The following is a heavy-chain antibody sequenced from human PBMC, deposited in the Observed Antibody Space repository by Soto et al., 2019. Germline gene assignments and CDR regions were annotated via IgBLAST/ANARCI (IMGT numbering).Heavy chain of an antibody. V-gene: IGHV4-34*01. J-gene: IGHJ4*02. CDR3: ASRRRPSRAPSGHYGLFDY. CDR2: INQRGSA. D-gene: IGHD4-17*01. CDR1: NGSLSGYY. Sequence: QVQLQQCGAGLLKPSETLSLTCAVSNGSLSGYYWTWIRQFPENGLEWIGEINQRGSADYNPSLKSRVTMSVDTSKNQFSLTLTSVTAADTAVYYCASRRRPSRAPSGHYGLFDYWAQGTLVTVSS.